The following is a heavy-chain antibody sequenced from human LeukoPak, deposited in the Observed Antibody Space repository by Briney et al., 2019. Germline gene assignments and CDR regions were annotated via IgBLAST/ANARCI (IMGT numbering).Heavy chain of an antibody. CDR1: GGSISSYY. CDR3: ARVLDYGDYGYYFDY. CDR2: IYYSGST. J-gene: IGHJ4*02. D-gene: IGHD4-17*01. Sequence: PSETLSLTCTVSGGSISSYYWSWIRQPPGKGLEWIGYIYYSGSTNYNPSLKSRVTISVDTSKNQFSLKLSSVTAADTAVYYCARVLDYGDYGYYFDYWGQGTLVTVSS. V-gene: IGHV4-59*01.